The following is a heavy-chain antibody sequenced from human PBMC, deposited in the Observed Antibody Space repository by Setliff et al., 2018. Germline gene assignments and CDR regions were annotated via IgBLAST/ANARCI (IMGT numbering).Heavy chain of an antibody. V-gene: IGHV3-74*01. CDR3: ARDGHNVYYFDY. D-gene: IGHD1-1*01. CDR2: VNSDGSST. Sequence: GGSLRLSCAASGFSFSNYWMHWVRQAPGKGLVWVSRVNSDGSSTNYADSVKGQFTVSRDNAKNTLYLQMNSLRAEDTAVYYCARDGHNVYYFDYWGLGTLVTVS. CDR1: GFSFSNYW. J-gene: IGHJ4*02.